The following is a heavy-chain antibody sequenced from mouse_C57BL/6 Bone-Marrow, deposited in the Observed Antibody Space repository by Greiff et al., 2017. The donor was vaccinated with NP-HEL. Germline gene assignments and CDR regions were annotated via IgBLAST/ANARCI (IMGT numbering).Heavy chain of an antibody. CDR2: IDPANGNT. J-gene: IGHJ2*01. V-gene: IGHV14-3*01. D-gene: IGHD1-1*01. CDR1: GFNIKNTY. Sequence: VQLQQSVAELVRPGASVKLSCTASGFNIKNTYMHWVKQRPEQGLEWIGRIDPANGNTKYAPKFQGKATITADTSSTTAYLQLSSLTSEDTAIYYCARSRVTTVVSFDYWGQGTTLTVSS. CDR3: ARSRVTTVVSFDY.